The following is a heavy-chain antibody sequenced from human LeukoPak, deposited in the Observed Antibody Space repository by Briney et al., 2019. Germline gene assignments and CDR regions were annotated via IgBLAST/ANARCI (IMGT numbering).Heavy chain of an antibody. CDR3: ARGDRGSSLRYYYYYMDV. CDR1: GFTFSSYA. D-gene: IGHD6-6*01. J-gene: IGHJ6*03. V-gene: IGHV3-30*04. Sequence: GGSLRLSCAASGFTFSSYAMHWVRQAPGKGLEWVAVISYDGSNKYYADSVKGRFTISRDNSKNTLYLQMNSLRAEDTAVYYCARGDRGSSLRYYYYYMDVWGKGTTVTVSS. CDR2: ISYDGSNK.